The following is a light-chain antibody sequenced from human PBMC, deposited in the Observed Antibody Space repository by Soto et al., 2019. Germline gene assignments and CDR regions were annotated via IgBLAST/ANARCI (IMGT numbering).Light chain of an antibody. CDR2: GAS. Sequence: EVVLTQSPGTLSLSPRERATLSCRASQSVSNNYLAWYQHKPGQAPRLLIYGASNRAPGIPDRFSGSGSGPDFILTISRLEPEDVSVYYCQQYAASPRTFGQGTLVEVK. CDR1: QSVSNNY. J-gene: IGKJ1*01. V-gene: IGKV3-20*01. CDR3: QQYAASPRT.